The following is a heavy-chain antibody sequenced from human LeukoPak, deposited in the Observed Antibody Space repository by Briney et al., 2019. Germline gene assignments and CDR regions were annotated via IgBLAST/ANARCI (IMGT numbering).Heavy chain of an antibody. V-gene: IGHV3-48*03. CDR3: ARGFRDTAMFLDY. D-gene: IGHD5-18*01. Sequence: GGSLRLSCAASGFTFSRYEMNWVRQAPGKGLEWISAISGSSSNVYYAASVRGRFTISRDNAENSLYLQLNTMRAEDTAVYYCARGFRDTAMFLDYWGQGTLVTVSS. CDR1: GFTFSRYE. J-gene: IGHJ4*02. CDR2: ISGSSSNV.